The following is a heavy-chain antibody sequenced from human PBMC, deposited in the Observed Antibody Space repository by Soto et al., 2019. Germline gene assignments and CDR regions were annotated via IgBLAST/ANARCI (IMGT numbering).Heavy chain of an antibody. Sequence: PSETLSLTCTVSGGSISSYYWSWIRQPPGKGLEWIGYSYYSGSTNYNPSLKSRITISVDTSKNQFSLKLSSVTAADTAVYYCARGAARRGHDFDYWGQGTLVTVSS. CDR3: ARGAARRGHDFDY. J-gene: IGHJ4*02. CDR1: GGSISSYY. D-gene: IGHD6-6*01. CDR2: SYYSGST. V-gene: IGHV4-59*01.